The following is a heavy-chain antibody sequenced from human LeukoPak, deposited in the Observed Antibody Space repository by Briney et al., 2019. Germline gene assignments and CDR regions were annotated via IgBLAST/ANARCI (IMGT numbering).Heavy chain of an antibody. CDR3: ARDRPPLAAAAQSNYYYYMDV. CDR2: ISAYNGNT. J-gene: IGHJ6*03. V-gene: IGHV1-18*01. CDR1: GYTFTSYG. Sequence: ASVTVSCKASGYTFTSYGISWVRQAPGQGLEWMGWISAYNGNTNYAQKLQGRVTMTTDTSTSTAYMELSSLRSEDTAVYYCARDRPPLAAAAQSNYYYYMDVWGKGTTVTVSS. D-gene: IGHD6-13*01.